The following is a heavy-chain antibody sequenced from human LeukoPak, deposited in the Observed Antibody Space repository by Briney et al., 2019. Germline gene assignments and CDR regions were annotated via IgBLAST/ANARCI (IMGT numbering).Heavy chain of an antibody. Sequence: GGSLRLSCAASGFTFSSYWMSWVRQAPGKGLEWVANIKQDGSEEYYVDSVKGRFTISRDNARNSLYLQMNSLRAEDTAVYYCARGGSYSSGWYVQNWFDPWGQGTLVTVSS. CDR3: ARGGSYSSGWYVQNWFDP. V-gene: IGHV3-7*01. CDR2: IKQDGSEE. D-gene: IGHD6-19*01. J-gene: IGHJ5*02. CDR1: GFTFSSYW.